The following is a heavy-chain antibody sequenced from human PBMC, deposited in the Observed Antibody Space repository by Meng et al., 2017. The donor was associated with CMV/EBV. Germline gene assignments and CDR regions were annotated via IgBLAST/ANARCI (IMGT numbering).Heavy chain of an antibody. CDR2: IYTSGST. CDR1: GGSISSSSYY. V-gene: IGHV4-39*07. CDR3: ARSMVVAGDWFDP. D-gene: IGHD2-15*01. J-gene: IGHJ5*02. Sequence: QRQLQESGPGLVKPSETLSLTCTVSGGSISSSSYYWGWIRQPPGKGLEWIGSIYTSGSTNYNPSLKSRVTMSVDTSKNQFSLKLSSVTAADTAVYYCARSMVVAGDWFDPWGQGTLVTVSS.